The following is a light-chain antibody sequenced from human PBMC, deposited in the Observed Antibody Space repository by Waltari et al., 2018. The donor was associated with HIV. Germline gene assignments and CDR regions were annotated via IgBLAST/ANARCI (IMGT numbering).Light chain of an antibody. J-gene: IGLJ3*02. Sequence: QSVLTQPPSASGTPGQRVTISCSGSSSSIGSNTVNWFQQLPGTAPKLPIYSNNPRPSGVPDRFSGSKSGTSASLAISGLQSEDEADYYCAAWDDSLNGFWVFGGGTKLTVL. CDR3: AAWDDSLNGFWV. V-gene: IGLV1-44*01. CDR1: SSSIGSNT. CDR2: SNN.